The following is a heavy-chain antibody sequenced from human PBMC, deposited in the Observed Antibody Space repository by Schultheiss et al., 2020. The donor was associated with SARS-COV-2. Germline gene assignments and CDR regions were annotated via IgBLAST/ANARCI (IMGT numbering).Heavy chain of an antibody. V-gene: IGHV1-69*13. Sequence: SVKVSCKASGYTFTGYYMHWVRQAPGQGLEWMGGIIPIFGTANYAQKFQGRVTITADESTSTAYMELSSLRSEDTAVYYCARSVAVAGNDYWGQGTLVTVSS. CDR1: GYTFTGYY. CDR3: ARSVAVAGNDY. D-gene: IGHD6-19*01. J-gene: IGHJ4*02. CDR2: IIPIFGTA.